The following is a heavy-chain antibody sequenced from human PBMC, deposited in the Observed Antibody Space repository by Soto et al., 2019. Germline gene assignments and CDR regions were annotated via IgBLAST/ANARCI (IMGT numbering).Heavy chain of an antibody. D-gene: IGHD3-22*01. CDR2: IWYDGSNK. V-gene: IGHV3-33*01. CDR1: GFTFSSYG. Sequence: QVQLVESGGGVVQPGRSLRLSCAASGFTFSSYGMHWGRQAPGKGLEWVAVIWYDGSNKYYADFVKGRFTISRDNSKNTLYLQMNSLRAEDTAVYYCARDRDSSGYQYDYWGQGTLVTVSS. CDR3: ARDRDSSGYQYDY. J-gene: IGHJ4*02.